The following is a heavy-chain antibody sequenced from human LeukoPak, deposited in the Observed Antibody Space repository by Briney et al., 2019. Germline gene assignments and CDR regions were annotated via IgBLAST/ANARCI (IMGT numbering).Heavy chain of an antibody. D-gene: IGHD2-15*01. CDR2: SNTSGST. V-gene: IGHV4-61*02. J-gene: IGHJ4*02. CDR3: ARGAMGCSGGSCYFRDLDY. CDR1: GGSISSGGYY. Sequence: SETLSLTCTVSGGSISSGGYYWSWIRQPAGKGLEWIGRSNTSGSTYYNPSLKSRVTISVDTSTNQFSLKLSSVTAADTAVYYCARGAMGCSGGSCYFRDLDYWGQGTLVTVSS.